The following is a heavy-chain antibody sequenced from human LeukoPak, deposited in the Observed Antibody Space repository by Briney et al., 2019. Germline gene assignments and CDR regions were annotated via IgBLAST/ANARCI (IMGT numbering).Heavy chain of an antibody. CDR2: IYSGGTT. V-gene: IGHV3-53*01. J-gene: IGHJ6*02. Sequence: GGSLRLSCVASGFTVSTTYMGWVRQAPGKGLEWVSVIYSGGTTYYADSVKGRFTFSRDNSKNTLYLQMNSLRAEGTAVYYCAKGCSSTSCLYYYYGMDVWGQGTTVTVSS. CDR1: GFTVSTTY. D-gene: IGHD2-2*01. CDR3: AKGCSSTSCLYYYYGMDV.